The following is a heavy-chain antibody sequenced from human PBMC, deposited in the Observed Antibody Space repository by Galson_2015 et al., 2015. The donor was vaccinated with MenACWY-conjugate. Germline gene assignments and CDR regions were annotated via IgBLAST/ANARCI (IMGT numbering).Heavy chain of an antibody. V-gene: IGHV1-2*04. CDR1: GYSFTGYN. Sequence: SVKVSCKASGYSFTGYNIHWVQQAPGQGLEWLGWINPNSGDTNYAQKFQGWVTMTRDTSTSTVYMELSRLRSDDTAVYYCARGGLYGSSWSTFDSWGQGTLVTVSS. CDR2: INPNSGDT. J-gene: IGHJ4*02. CDR3: ARGGLYGSSWSTFDS. D-gene: IGHD6-13*01.